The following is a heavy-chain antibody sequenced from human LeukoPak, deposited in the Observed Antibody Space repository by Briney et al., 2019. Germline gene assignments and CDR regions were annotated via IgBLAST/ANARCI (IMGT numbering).Heavy chain of an antibody. D-gene: IGHD3-9*01. Sequence: PGASVKVSCKASGYTFTGYYIHWVRQAPGQGLEWMGWISPNRGDTNYAQKFQGRVTMTRDTSSSTDYMELSRLRSDDPAVYFCARGENRRDWFPPRGFDYWGQGTLVTVSS. J-gene: IGHJ4*02. CDR2: ISPNRGDT. CDR1: GYTFTGYY. V-gene: IGHV1-2*02. CDR3: ARGENRRDWFPPRGFDY.